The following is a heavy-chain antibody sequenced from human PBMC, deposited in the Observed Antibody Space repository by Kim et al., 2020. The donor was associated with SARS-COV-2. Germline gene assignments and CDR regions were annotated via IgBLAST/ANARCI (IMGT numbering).Heavy chain of an antibody. V-gene: IGHV4-34*01. CDR2: INHSGST. CDR1: GGSFSGYY. CDR3: ARGVSGITMIVVVKPYYYYGMAV. J-gene: IGHJ6*02. D-gene: IGHD3-22*01. Sequence: SETLSLTCAVYGGSFSGYYWSWIRQPPGKGLEWIGEINHSGSTNYNPSLKSRVTISVDTSKNQFSLKLSSVTAADTAVYYCARGVSGITMIVVVKPYYYYGMAVWGQGTTVTVSS.